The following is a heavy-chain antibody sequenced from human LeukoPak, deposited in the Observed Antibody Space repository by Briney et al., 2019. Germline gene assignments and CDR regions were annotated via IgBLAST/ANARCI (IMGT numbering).Heavy chain of an antibody. CDR3: ARLYYDSSGYGWFDP. CDR1: GYTFTSYG. CDR2: ISAYSGNT. Sequence: ASVKVSCKASGYTFTSYGISWVRQAPGQGLEWMGWISAYSGNTNYAQKLQGRVTMTTDTSTSTAYMELRSLRSDDTAVYYCARLYYDSSGYGWFDPWGQGTLVTVSS. D-gene: IGHD3-22*01. V-gene: IGHV1-18*01. J-gene: IGHJ5*02.